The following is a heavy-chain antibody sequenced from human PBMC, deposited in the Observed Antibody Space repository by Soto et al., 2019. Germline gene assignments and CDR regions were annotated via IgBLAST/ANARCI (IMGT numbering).Heavy chain of an antibody. CDR2: IYFDGITT. J-gene: IGHJ4*02. V-gene: IGHV3-74*01. CDR1: GVTFNTHW. D-gene: IGHD1-26*01. Sequence: WGSLRLSCTASGVTFNTHWIHWVRQAPWKGLVWVSRIYFDGITTNYADSVKGRLTVSRDNAKNTVYLHVNTLRDEDTAVYYCARGGAMGVDYWGQGTLVTVSS. CDR3: ARGGAMGVDY.